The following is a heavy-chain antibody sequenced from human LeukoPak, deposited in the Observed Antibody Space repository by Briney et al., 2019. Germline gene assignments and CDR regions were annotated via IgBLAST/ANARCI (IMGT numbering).Heavy chain of an antibody. V-gene: IGHV1-18*01. J-gene: IGHJ4*02. CDR1: GYTFPNYG. CDR3: ARDLVPYSSGWPEPDY. Sequence: ASVKVSCKASGYTFPNYGISWVRQAPGQGLEWMGWISAYNGNTNYAQKLQGRVTMTTDTSTSTAYMELRSLRSDDTAVYYCARDLVPYSSGWPEPDYWGQGTLVTVSS. D-gene: IGHD6-19*01. CDR2: ISAYNGNT.